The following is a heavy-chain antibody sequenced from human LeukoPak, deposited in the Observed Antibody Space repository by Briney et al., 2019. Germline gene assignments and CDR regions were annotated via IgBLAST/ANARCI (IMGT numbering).Heavy chain of an antibody. CDR3: ARDSLGELSGEDY. D-gene: IGHD3-16*02. CDR1: GGSFSGYY. V-gene: IGHV4-34*01. Sequence: SSETLSLTCAVYGGSFSGYYWSWIRQPPGKGLEWIGEINHSGSTNYNPSLKSRVTISVDTSKNQFSLKLSSVTAADTAVYYCARDSLGELSGEDYWGQGTLVTVSS. J-gene: IGHJ4*02. CDR2: INHSGST.